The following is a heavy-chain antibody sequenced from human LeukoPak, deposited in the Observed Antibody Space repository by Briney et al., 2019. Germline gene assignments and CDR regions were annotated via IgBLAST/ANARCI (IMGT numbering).Heavy chain of an antibody. CDR2: ISSTGDST. J-gene: IGHJ4*02. D-gene: IGHD1-7*01. CDR1: GFTFNTHA. CDR3: AKPGHGTTFDY. Sequence: GGSLRLSCAASGFTFNTHAMDWVRQAPGKGLEWVSAISSTGDSTYYADAVRGRFTISRDNSKNTLYLQMNSLRAEDTAVYYCAKPGHGTTFDYWGQGTLVTVSS. V-gene: IGHV3-23*01.